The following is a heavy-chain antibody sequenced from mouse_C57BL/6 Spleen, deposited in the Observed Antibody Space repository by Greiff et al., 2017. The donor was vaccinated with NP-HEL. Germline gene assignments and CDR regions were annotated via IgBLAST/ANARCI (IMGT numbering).Heavy chain of an antibody. V-gene: IGHV1-53*01. CDR3: ARVKADDGSRASFAY. CDR2: INPSNGGT. CDR1: GYNFTSYW. Sequence: QVQLKQPGTELVKPGASVKLSCKASGYNFTSYWMHWVKQRPGQGLEWIGNINPSNGGTNYTEKFKSKATLTVDKSSSTAYMQLSSLTSEDSAVYYCARVKADDGSRASFAYWGQGTLVTVAA. J-gene: IGHJ3*01. D-gene: IGHD2-3*01.